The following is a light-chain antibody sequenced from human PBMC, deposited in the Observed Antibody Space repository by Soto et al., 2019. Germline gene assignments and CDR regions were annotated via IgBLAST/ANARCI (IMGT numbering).Light chain of an antibody. V-gene: IGKV1-6*01. CDR3: LQDYNYPLT. CDR2: AAS. J-gene: IGKJ4*01. CDR1: QGIRND. Sequence: AIQITQSPSSLSASVGDRVTITCRASQGIRNDLGWYQQKPGKAPKLLIYAASSLQSGVPSRFSGSGSGTDFTLTISSLQPVDFATYYCLQDYNYPLTFGGGTKVEIK.